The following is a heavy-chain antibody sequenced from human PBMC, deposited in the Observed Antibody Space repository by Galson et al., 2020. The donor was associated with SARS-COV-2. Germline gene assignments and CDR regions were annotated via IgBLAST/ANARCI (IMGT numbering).Heavy chain of an antibody. Sequence: SQTLSLTCTVSGGSISSYYWSWIRQPPGKGLEWIGYIYYSGSTNYNPSLKSRVTISVDTSKNQFPLRVRSVTAADTAVYYCARGLMIGGSFYGMDVWGLGTTVTVSS. V-gene: IGHV4-59*12. CDR2: IYYSGST. CDR3: ARGLMIGGSFYGMDV. J-gene: IGHJ6*02. CDR1: GGSISSYY. D-gene: IGHD3-22*01.